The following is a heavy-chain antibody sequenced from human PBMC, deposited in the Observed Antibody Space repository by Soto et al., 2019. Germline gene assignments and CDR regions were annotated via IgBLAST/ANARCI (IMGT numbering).Heavy chain of an antibody. D-gene: IGHD2-15*01. V-gene: IGHV3-30*18. CDR1: GFNFSDYG. CDR3: AKEGWTGIHAFDI. Sequence: QGQLVESGGGVVQPGKSLRVSCAASGFNFSDYGMHWVRQAPGKGLEWVAVISYDGSSKYYGDSVKGRLTISRDNSKNTLYLHMYSLRVEDTAVYHCAKEGWTGIHAFDIWGPGTVVTVSS. J-gene: IGHJ3*02. CDR2: ISYDGSSK.